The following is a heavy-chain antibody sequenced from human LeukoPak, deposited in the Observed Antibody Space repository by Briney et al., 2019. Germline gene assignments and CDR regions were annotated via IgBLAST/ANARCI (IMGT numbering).Heavy chain of an antibody. CDR2: IIPILNIA. V-gene: IGHV1-69*04. CDR1: GGTFSSYA. J-gene: IGHJ4*02. Sequence: SVKLSCKASGGTFSSYAMSWVRLAPGQGLEWMGRIIPILNIANYAQKFQGRVTIVADESTSTAYMELSSLRSEDTAVYYCARDSPPFCNGGTCYSYWGQGTLVTVSS. D-gene: IGHD2-15*01. CDR3: ARDSPPFCNGGTCYSY.